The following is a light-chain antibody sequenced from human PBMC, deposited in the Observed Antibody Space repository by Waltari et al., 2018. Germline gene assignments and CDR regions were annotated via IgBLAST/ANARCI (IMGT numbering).Light chain of an antibody. CDR2: EVS. CDR1: RSDIGSYNR. J-gene: IGLJ2*01. V-gene: IGLV2-18*02. CDR3: STYTSSTVV. Sequence: QSALTQPPSVSGSPGQSVTISCTGSRSDIGSYNRVSWYQQPPGTAPTLLIYEVSYRPSGVPDRFSGSKSGNTASLTISGLQAEDEADYYCSTYTSSTVVFGGGTKLTVL.